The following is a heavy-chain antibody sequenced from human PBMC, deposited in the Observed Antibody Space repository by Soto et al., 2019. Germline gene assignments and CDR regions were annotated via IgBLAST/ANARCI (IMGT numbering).Heavy chain of an antibody. J-gene: IGHJ4*02. CDR2: ISGSGGST. CDR1: GFTFSSYA. D-gene: IGHD3-3*01. V-gene: IGHV3-23*01. Sequence: PGGSLRLSCAASGFTFSSYAMSWVRQAPGKRLEWVSAISGSGGSTYYADSVKGRFTISRDNSKNTLYLQMNSLRAEDTAVYYCAKDISSGGYDFWSGYYGNYFDYWGQGTLVTVS. CDR3: AKDISSGGYDFWSGYYGNYFDY.